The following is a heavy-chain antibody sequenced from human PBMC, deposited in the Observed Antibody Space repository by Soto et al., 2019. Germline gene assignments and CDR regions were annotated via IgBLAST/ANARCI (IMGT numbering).Heavy chain of an antibody. CDR2: IIPILGIA. D-gene: IGHD5-12*01. CDR1: GGTFSSYT. V-gene: IGHV1-69*02. Sequence: SVKVSCKASGGTFSSYTISWVRQAPGQGLEWMGRIIPILGIANYAQKFQGRVTITADKSTSTAYMELSSLRSEDTAVYYCARVERDGYNYYWGQGTLVTVSS. J-gene: IGHJ4*02. CDR3: ARVERDGYNYY.